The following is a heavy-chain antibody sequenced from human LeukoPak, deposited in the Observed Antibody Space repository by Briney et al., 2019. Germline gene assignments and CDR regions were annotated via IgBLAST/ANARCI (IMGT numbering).Heavy chain of an antibody. CDR1: GLALGYNV. Sequence: LSCEEPGLALGYNVLHWLRQCKGKGLEWVTFIRYDGSNKYYADSVKGRFTISRDNSKNTLYLQMNSLRSEDTAVYYCSKSIIVGATVDAFDIWGQGTMVTVSS. V-gene: IGHV3-30*02. J-gene: IGHJ3*02. D-gene: IGHD1-26*01. CDR3: SKSIIVGATVDAFDI. CDR2: IRYDGSNK.